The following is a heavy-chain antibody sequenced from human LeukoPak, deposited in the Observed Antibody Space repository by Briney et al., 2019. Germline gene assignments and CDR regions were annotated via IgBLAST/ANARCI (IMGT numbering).Heavy chain of an antibody. CDR3: ARESVYYYDSCGYFDN. CDR1: GGSISSSSYY. Sequence: SETLSLTCTVSGGSISSSSYYWGWIRQPPGKGLEWIGSIYYSGSTYYNVSLKSRVTISVDTSKNQFSLKLSSVTAADTAVYYCARESVYYYDSCGYFDNWGQGTLVTVSS. J-gene: IGHJ4*02. V-gene: IGHV4-39*07. D-gene: IGHD3-22*01. CDR2: IYYSGST.